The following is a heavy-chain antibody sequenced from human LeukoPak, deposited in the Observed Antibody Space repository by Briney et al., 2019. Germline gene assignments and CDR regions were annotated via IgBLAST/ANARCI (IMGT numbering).Heavy chain of an antibody. Sequence: GGSLRLSCAASGFTFSTYTMNWVRQTPGKGLEWGSSISGSSSYIYYADSVKGRFTISRDNAKNSLYLQMNSLRADDTAVYYCVRIPNSANFPNWFDPWGQGTLVTVSS. CDR3: VRIPNSANFPNWFDP. CDR2: ISGSSSYI. J-gene: IGHJ5*02. V-gene: IGHV3-21*01. D-gene: IGHD4/OR15-4a*01. CDR1: GFTFSTYT.